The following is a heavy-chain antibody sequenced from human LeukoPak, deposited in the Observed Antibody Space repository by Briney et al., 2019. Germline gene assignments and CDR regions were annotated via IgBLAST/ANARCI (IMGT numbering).Heavy chain of an antibody. V-gene: IGHV3-30-3*01. CDR2: ISYDGSNK. CDR3: ARSPIVLMVYARLDYFDY. J-gene: IGHJ4*02. D-gene: IGHD2-8*01. CDR1: GFTFSSYA. Sequence: PGGSLRLSCAASGFTFSSYAMHWVRQAPGKGLEWVAVISYDGSNKYYADSVKGRFTISRDNSKNTLYLQMNSLRAEDTAVYYCARSPIVLMVYARLDYFDYWGQGTLVTVSS.